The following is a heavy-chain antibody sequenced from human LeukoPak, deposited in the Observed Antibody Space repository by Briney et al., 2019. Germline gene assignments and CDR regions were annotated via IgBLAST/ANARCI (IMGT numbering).Heavy chain of an antibody. Sequence: SQTLSLTCTVSGGSISSGDYYWSWIRQPPGKGLEWIGYIYYSGSTYYNPSLKSRVTISVDTPKNQFSLKLSSVTAADTAVYYCARDKADTAMVLDYWGQGTLVTVSS. CDR1: GGSISSGDYY. CDR3: ARDKADTAMVLDY. D-gene: IGHD5-18*01. V-gene: IGHV4-30-4*01. J-gene: IGHJ4*02. CDR2: IYYSGST.